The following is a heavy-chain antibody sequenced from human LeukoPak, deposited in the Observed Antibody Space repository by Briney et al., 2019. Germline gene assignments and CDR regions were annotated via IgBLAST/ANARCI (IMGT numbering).Heavy chain of an antibody. CDR3: ARARYGSYYFDY. V-gene: IGHV4-31*03. J-gene: IGHJ4*02. D-gene: IGHD3-10*01. Sequence: SETLSLTCTVSGGSISSGGYYWSWIRQHPGKGLEWIGHIYYSGSTYYNPSLRSRVTISVDTSKNQFSLKLSSVTAADTAVYYCARARYGSYYFDYWGQGTLVTVSS. CDR2: IYYSGST. CDR1: GGSISSGGYY.